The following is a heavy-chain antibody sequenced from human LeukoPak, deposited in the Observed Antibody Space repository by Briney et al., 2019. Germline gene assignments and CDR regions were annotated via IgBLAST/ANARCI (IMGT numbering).Heavy chain of an antibody. Sequence: GGSLRLSCAASGFTFSSYSMNWVRQAPGKGLEWVAVISYDGSNKYYADSVKGRFTISRDNSKNTLYLQMNSLRAEDTAVYYCARGDVVVITTGSFDYWGQGTLVTVSS. J-gene: IGHJ4*02. CDR3: ARGDVVVITTGSFDY. V-gene: IGHV3-30*03. CDR1: GFTFSSYS. D-gene: IGHD3-22*01. CDR2: ISYDGSNK.